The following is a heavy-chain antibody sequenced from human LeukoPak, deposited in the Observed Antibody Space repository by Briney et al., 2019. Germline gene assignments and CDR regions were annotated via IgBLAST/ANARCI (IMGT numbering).Heavy chain of an antibody. Sequence: GGSLRLSCAASGFTFSSYAMSWVRQAPGKGLEWVANIKQDGSEKYYVDSVKGRFTISRDNAKNSLYLQMNSLRAEDTAVYYCARGHIVVVPAAISAFDIWGQGTMVTVSS. D-gene: IGHD2-2*01. CDR3: ARGHIVVVPAAISAFDI. V-gene: IGHV3-7*04. CDR1: GFTFSSYA. J-gene: IGHJ3*02. CDR2: IKQDGSEK.